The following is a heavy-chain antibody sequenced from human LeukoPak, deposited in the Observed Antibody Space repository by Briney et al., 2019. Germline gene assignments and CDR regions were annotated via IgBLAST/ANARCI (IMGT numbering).Heavy chain of an antibody. V-gene: IGHV3-74*03. CDR3: SRSQFDY. J-gene: IGHJ4*02. CDR1: GFPFSSYW. CDR2: ISGDGTIK. Sequence: PGGSLRLSCEPSGFPFSSYWMLWVRQAPGKGLVWVSRISGDGTIKTYADFVRGRFTISRDNTKNILYLQMNSLRVEDRAIYFCSRSQFDYWGQGVLVTVSS.